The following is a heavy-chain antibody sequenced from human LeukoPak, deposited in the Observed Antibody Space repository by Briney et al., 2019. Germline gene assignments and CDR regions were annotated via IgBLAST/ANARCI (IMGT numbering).Heavy chain of an antibody. J-gene: IGHJ4*02. CDR2: ISGSGGST. Sequence: GGSLRLSCAASGFTFSSYGMSWVRQAPGKGLEWVSAISGSGGSTYYADSVKGRFTISRDNSKNTLYLQMNSPRAEDTAVYYCAKDLRYCSGGSCYSWGQGTLVTVSS. CDR1: GFTFSSYG. V-gene: IGHV3-23*01. CDR3: AKDLRYCSGGSCYS. D-gene: IGHD2-15*01.